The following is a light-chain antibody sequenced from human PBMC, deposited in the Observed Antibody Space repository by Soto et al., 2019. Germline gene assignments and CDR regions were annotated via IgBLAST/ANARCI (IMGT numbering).Light chain of an antibody. V-gene: IGKV3D-20*02. Sequence: EIVMTQSPATLSVSPGERATLSCRASHNVSSSYLAWYQQKPGQAPWLLIYGASSRATGIPDRFSGSGSGTDYTLTISSLEPEDSAVYYCHQRQSWPRTFGQGTKVDI. CDR1: HNVSSSY. J-gene: IGKJ1*01. CDR2: GAS. CDR3: HQRQSWPRT.